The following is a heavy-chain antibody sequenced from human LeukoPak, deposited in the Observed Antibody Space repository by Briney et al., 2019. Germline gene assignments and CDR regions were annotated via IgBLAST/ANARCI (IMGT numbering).Heavy chain of an antibody. Sequence: GGSLRLSCAASGFTFSKDDFHWVRQAPGKGLEWVAAIGVTGDTYYADSVKGRFTISRDNSKNTLYLQMNSLRAEDTAVYYCAKSWYYDSSGYAGYFQHWGQGTLVTVSS. CDR3: AKSWYYDSSGYAGYFQH. J-gene: IGHJ1*01. CDR2: IGVTGDT. V-gene: IGHV3-13*01. D-gene: IGHD3-22*01. CDR1: GFTFSKDD.